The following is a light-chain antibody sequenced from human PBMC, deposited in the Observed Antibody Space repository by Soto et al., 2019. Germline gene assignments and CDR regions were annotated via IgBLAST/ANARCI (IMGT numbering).Light chain of an antibody. J-gene: IGLJ1*01. Sequence: QSVLTQPASVSGCPGQSITISCTGTSSDVGGYNYVSWYQQHPGKAPKLMIYDVSNRPSGVSNRFSGSKSGNTASLTTSGLQAEDEADYYCSSYTSSSLPYVFGTGTKVTVL. V-gene: IGLV2-14*01. CDR1: SSDVGGYNY. CDR3: SSYTSSSLPYV. CDR2: DVS.